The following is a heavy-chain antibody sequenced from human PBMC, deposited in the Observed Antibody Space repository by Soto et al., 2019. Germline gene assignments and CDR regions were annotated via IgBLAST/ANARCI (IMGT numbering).Heavy chain of an antibody. J-gene: IGHJ4*02. CDR1: GFTFTSYA. CDR3: AKDSIYGQHRTDY. CDR2: ISGTADTT. Sequence: PGGSLRLSCAASGFTFTSYAMSWIRQAPGKGLEWVSAISGTADTTYYADSVKGRFAISRDNSKNTVYLQMNSLRAEDTALYYCAKDSIYGQHRTDYWGQGTLVTVSS. V-gene: IGHV3-23*01. D-gene: IGHD3-10*01.